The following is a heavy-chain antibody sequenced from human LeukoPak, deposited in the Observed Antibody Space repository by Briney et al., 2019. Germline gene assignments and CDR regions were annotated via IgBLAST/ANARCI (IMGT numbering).Heavy chain of an antibody. CDR3: ARDWLLYCSSTSCPGY. Sequence: GGSLRLSCAASGFTFSSYAMHWVRQAPGKGLEWVAVISYDGSNKYYADSVKGRFTISRDNSKNTLYLQMNSLRAEDTAVYYCARDWLLYCSSTSCPGYWGQGTLVTVSS. CDR2: ISYDGSNK. J-gene: IGHJ4*02. D-gene: IGHD2-2*01. V-gene: IGHV3-30-3*01. CDR1: GFTFSSYA.